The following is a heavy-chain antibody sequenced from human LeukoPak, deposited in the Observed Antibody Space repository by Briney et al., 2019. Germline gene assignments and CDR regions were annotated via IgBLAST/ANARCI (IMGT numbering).Heavy chain of an antibody. CDR2: IKHDGSEK. D-gene: IGHD3-10*01. Sequence: PGGSLRLSCAASGFTFSNFWMTWVRQAPGKGLEWVANIKHDGSEKYYVDSVKGRFTISRDNANNSLYLQMNSLRAEDTAVYYCAKTYYYDSGSFWGRGTLVTVSS. CDR1: GFTFSNFW. J-gene: IGHJ4*02. CDR3: AKTYYYDSGSF. V-gene: IGHV3-7*01.